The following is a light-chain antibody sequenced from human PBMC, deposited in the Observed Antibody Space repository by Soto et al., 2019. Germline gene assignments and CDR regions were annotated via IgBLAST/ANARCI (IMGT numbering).Light chain of an antibody. Sequence: DIPLTPSPATLSASVGDTVTITCRASQTISGWLAWYQQRPGKAPNLLIFDASTLESGVPSRFSGSGSGTTFTLTISSLQSDDFATYYCQQLSCYPLTCGGGTKG. V-gene: IGKV1-5*01. J-gene: IGKJ4*01. CDR3: QQLSCYPLT. CDR1: QTISGW. CDR2: DAS.